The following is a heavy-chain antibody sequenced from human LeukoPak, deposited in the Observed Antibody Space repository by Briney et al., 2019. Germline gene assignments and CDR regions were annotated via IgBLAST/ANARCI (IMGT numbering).Heavy chain of an antibody. V-gene: IGHV3-23*01. D-gene: IGHD3-10*01. CDR2: IYDDNT. J-gene: IGHJ4*02. CDR1: GFTFSSYS. CDR3: AARKVRGVWFYLDY. Sequence: RTGGSLRLSCVASGFTFSSYSMNWVRQAPGKGLEWVSTIYDDNTYYADSVKGRFAISTDNSKNTLYLQMNSLRVEDTAVYFCAARKVRGVWFYLDYWGQGTLVTVSS.